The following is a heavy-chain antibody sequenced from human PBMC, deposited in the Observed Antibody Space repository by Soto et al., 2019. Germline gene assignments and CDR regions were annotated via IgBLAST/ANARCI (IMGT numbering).Heavy chain of an antibody. D-gene: IGHD3-22*01. CDR2: IYYSGST. V-gene: IGHV4-59*01. J-gene: IGHJ4*02. Sequence: TSETLSLTCTVSGGSISSYYWSWIRQPPGKGLEWIGYIYYSGSTNYNPSLKSRVTISVDTSKNQFSLKLSSVTAADTAVYYCARMQYYYDSSGPACFDYWGQGTLVTVSS. CDR3: ARMQYYYDSSGPACFDY. CDR1: GGSISSYY.